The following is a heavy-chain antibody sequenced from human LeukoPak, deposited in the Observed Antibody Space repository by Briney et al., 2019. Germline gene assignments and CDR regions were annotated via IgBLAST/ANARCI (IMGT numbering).Heavy chain of an antibody. V-gene: IGHV4-38-2*01. CDR1: GYSISRGYY. Sequence: SETLSLTCGVSGYSISRGYYWAWLRQPPGKGLEWIGTIYHIGSTYYTPSLGSRVTISVDTSKNEFSLNLKSVTAADTAVYYCARAGWIITSGIDYWGQGALVTVSS. CDR3: ARAGWIITSGIDY. CDR2: IYHIGST. J-gene: IGHJ4*02. D-gene: IGHD3-10*01.